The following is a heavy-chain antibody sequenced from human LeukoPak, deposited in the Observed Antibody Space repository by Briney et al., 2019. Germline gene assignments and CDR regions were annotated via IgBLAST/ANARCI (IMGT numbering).Heavy chain of an antibody. V-gene: IGHV4-4*07. D-gene: IGHD3-9*01. CDR2: IYTSGST. CDR1: GGSISSYY. Sequence: SETLSLTCTVSGGSISSYYWSWIRQPAGKGLEWIGRIYTSGSTNYNPSLKSRVTMSVDTSKNQFSLMLTSVTAADTAMYFCATTILSDTFDIWGQGTMVTVSS. J-gene: IGHJ3*02. CDR3: ATTILSDTFDI.